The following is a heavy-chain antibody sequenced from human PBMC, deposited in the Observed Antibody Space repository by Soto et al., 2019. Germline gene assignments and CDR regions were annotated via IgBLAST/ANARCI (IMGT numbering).Heavy chain of an antibody. CDR3: ARVSLEVVAATYYYYYGMDV. D-gene: IGHD2-15*01. CDR1: GGTFSSYA. CDR2: IIPIFGTA. Sequence: QVQLVQSGAEVKKPGSSVKVSCKASGGTFSSYAISWVRQAPGQGLEWMGGIIPIFGTANYAQKFQGRVTITADESTSTAYMELSSLRSEDTAVYYCARVSLEVVAATYYYYYGMDVWGQGTTVTVSS. J-gene: IGHJ6*02. V-gene: IGHV1-69*01.